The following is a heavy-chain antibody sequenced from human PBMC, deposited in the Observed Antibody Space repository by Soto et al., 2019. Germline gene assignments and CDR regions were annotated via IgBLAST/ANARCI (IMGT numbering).Heavy chain of an antibody. CDR2: SSNSGSFT. CDR3: VKSGDNYNALDY. CDR1: GFTLSDHY. D-gene: IGHD1-1*01. J-gene: IGHJ4*02. Sequence: GGSLRLSCTASGFTLSDHYMSWLRQAPGKGLEWVGYSSNSGSFTRYADSVKGRFSISRDNAKNSLYLQINSLRGDDTAIYYCVKSGDNYNALDYWGQGTPVTVSS. V-gene: IGHV3-11*06.